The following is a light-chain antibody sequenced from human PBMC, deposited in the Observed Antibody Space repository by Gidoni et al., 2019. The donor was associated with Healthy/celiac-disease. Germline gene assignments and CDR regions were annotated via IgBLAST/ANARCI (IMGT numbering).Light chain of an antibody. CDR3: SSYTSSSTLRV. Sequence: LTQPASEVGVPRPSTTLSCTGTSSDVGGYNYFAWYQQHPGKAPKLMIYEVSNRPSGVSNRFSGSKSGNTASLTISGLQAEDEADYYCSSYTSSSTLRVFGGGTKLTVL. V-gene: IGLV2-14*01. CDR1: SSDVGGYNY. CDR2: EVS. J-gene: IGLJ3*02.